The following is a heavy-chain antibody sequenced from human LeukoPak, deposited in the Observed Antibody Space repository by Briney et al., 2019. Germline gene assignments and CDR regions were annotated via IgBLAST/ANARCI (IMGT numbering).Heavy chain of an antibody. CDR2: FDPEDGET. V-gene: IGHV1-24*01. CDR3: ATNGYCSGGSCSADWFDP. Sequence: ASVKVSCKFSGYTLTELSMHWVRQAPGKGLEWMGGFDPEDGETIYAQKFQGRVTMTEDTSTDTAYMELSSLRSEDTAVYYCATNGYCSGGSCSADWFDPWGQGTMVTVSS. D-gene: IGHD2-15*01. CDR1: GYTLTELS. J-gene: IGHJ5*02.